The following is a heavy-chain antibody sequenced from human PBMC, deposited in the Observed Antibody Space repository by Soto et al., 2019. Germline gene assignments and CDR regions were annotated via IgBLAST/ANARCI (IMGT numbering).Heavy chain of an antibody. CDR2: INTSGST. CDR1: GGSFSSYF. V-gene: IGHV4-4*07. Sequence: QVQLQESGPGLVKPSEILSLICTVSGGSFSSYFWTWIRQPAGKGLEWVGRINTSGSTNYNPSLKSRVTMSVDTSKNQFSLNLTSVTAADAAVYYCAREVAEAGRSLDYWGQGTLVTVSA. D-gene: IGHD6-6*01. CDR3: AREVAEAGRSLDY. J-gene: IGHJ4*02.